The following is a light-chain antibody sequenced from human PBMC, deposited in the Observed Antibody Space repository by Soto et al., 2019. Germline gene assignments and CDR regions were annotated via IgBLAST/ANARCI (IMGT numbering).Light chain of an antibody. J-gene: IGLJ3*02. Sequence: QSVLTQPPSASGTPGQRVTISCSGGSSNMGSNYVYWYQQLPGTAPKLLIYRNNHRPSWVPDRFSGSKSGTSASLAISGLRSEDEADYYCAAWDDGLSGWVFGGGTKLTVL. CDR3: AAWDDGLSGWV. V-gene: IGLV1-47*01. CDR1: SSNMGSNY. CDR2: RNN.